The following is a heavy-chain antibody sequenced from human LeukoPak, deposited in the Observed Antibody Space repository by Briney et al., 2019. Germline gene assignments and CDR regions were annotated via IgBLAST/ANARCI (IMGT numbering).Heavy chain of an antibody. CDR2: INWSGGRT. Sequence: PGGSLRLSCAASGFTFDDYGMSWVRQAPGKGLEWVSGINWSGGRTGYADSVEGRLTISRDNAKNSLYLQMNSLRAEDTAFYYCARDGGLYGMDVWGQGTTVTVSS. V-gene: IGHV3-20*04. J-gene: IGHJ6*02. CDR1: GFTFDDYG. CDR3: ARDGGLYGMDV. D-gene: IGHD3-16*01.